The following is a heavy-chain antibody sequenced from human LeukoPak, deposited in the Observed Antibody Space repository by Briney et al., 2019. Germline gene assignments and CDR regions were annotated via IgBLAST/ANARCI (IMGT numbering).Heavy chain of an antibody. CDR1: CYSISSGYY. V-gene: IGHV4-38-2*02. CDR3: AREIKEDYFDY. Sequence: SETLSLTCAVSCYSISSGYYWGWIRQPPGKGLEWIGSIYHSGRTYYNPSLMGRVTLSVDTSKNQFSLRLSSVTAADTAVYYCAREIKEDYFDYWGQGTLVTVSS. CDR2: IYHSGRT. J-gene: IGHJ4*02.